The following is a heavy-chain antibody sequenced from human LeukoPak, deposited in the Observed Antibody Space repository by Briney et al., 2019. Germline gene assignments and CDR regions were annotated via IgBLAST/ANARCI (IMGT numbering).Heavy chain of an antibody. J-gene: IGHJ4*02. CDR3: ARTNMYSTSWYHFDY. Sequence: GGSLRLSCAASGFTFSSYWMSWVRQAPGKGLEWVANINLDGSEKYYVGSVKGRFTISRDNAKNSVYLEMNSLRAEDTAVYYCARTNMYSTSWYHFDYWGQGTLVTVSS. D-gene: IGHD6-13*01. CDR2: INLDGSEK. CDR1: GFTFSSYW. V-gene: IGHV3-7*01.